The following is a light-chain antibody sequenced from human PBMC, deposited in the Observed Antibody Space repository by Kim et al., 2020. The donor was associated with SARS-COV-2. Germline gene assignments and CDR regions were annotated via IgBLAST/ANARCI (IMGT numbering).Light chain of an antibody. J-gene: IGKJ4*02. CDR3: QQRSNWPPLT. CDR2: DAS. V-gene: IGKV3-11*01. CDR1: QSVSSY. Sequence: EIVLTQSTATLSLSPGERANLSCRASQSVSSYLAWYQQKPGQAPRLLIYDASNRATGIPARFSGSGSGTDFTLTISSLEPDNFAVYYCQQRSNWPPLTFGGGTKVDIK.